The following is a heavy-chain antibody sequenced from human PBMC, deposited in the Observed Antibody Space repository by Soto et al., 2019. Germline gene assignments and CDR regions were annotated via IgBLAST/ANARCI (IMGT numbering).Heavy chain of an antibody. CDR1: GGSISSSNW. CDR3: ARVSGIYYYGMDV. Sequence: SETLSLTCAVSGGSISSSNWWSWVRQPPGKGLEWIGEIYHSGSTNYNPSLKSRVTISVDTSKNQFSLKLSSVTAADTAVYHCARVSGIYYYGMDVWGQGTTVTVSS. V-gene: IGHV4-4*02. CDR2: IYHSGST. D-gene: IGHD3-10*01. J-gene: IGHJ6*02.